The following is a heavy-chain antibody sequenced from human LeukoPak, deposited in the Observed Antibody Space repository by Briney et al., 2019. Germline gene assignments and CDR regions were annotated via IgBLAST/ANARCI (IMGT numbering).Heavy chain of an antibody. J-gene: IGHJ4*02. V-gene: IGHV1-69*13. CDR3: ARGLLPQYCSSTSCYAAFRY. D-gene: IGHD2-2*01. CDR1: GGTFSSYA. CDR2: IIPIFGTA. Sequence: EASVKVSCKASGGTFSSYAISWVRQAPGQGLEWMGGIIPIFGTANYAQKFQGRVTITADESTSTAYMELSSLRSEDTAVYYCARGLLPQYCSSTSCYAAFRYWGQGTLVTVSS.